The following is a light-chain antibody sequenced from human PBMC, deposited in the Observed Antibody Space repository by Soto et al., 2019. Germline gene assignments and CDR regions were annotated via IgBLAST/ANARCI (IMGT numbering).Light chain of an antibody. J-gene: IGKJ1*01. CDR2: SVS. Sequence: EIVLTQSPVNLSVSPGYRFTLSGRASPYVSGHFAWYQQRPGQAPRLSISSVSTRATGVPARLTGSGSGTEFTLTINSHQSEDSAVYYCHQYQYWWTFGRGTNVDIK. CDR1: PYVSGH. CDR3: HQYQYWWT. V-gene: IGKV3-15*01.